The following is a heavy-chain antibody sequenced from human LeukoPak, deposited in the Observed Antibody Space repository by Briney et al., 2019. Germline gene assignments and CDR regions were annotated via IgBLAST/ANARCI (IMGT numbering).Heavy chain of an antibody. Sequence: GESLKISCKGSGYSLTSYWIGWVRQMPGKGLEWMGIIYPGDSDTRYSPSFQAQVTISADKSISSAYLQWSSLKASDTAMYYFAIRACWLLYERFDYWGQGTLVTVSS. CDR1: GYSLTSYW. CDR3: AIRACWLLYERFDY. V-gene: IGHV5-51*01. J-gene: IGHJ4*02. D-gene: IGHD3-9*01. CDR2: IYPGDSDT.